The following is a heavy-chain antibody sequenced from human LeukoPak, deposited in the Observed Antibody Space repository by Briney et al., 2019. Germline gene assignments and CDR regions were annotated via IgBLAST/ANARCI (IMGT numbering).Heavy chain of an antibody. CDR1: GFTFSTYA. Sequence: GGSLRLSCAASGFTFSTYAMHWVRQGPGKGLEWVAVISYDGSNKYYADSVKGRFTISRDNSKNTLYLQMSSMSAEDTAVYYCARTTTPHYYGSGSYALGYWGQGTLVTVPS. D-gene: IGHD3-10*01. CDR3: ARTTTPHYYGSGSYALGY. J-gene: IGHJ4*02. CDR2: ISYDGSNK. V-gene: IGHV3-30-3*01.